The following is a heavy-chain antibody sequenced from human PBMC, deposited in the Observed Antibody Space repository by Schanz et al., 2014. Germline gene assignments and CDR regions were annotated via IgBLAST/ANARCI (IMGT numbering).Heavy chain of an antibody. CDR2: INPSGVST. D-gene: IGHD6-6*01. CDR1: GYTFTNYG. CDR3: ARGGAYRSPSPVFYFDY. J-gene: IGHJ4*02. Sequence: QVQLVQSGAEVKKPGASVKVSCKASGYTFTNYGITWVRQAPGQGLEWLGIINPSGVSTSSAQEFQGRVTMTRDTSTSTLQMELSSLRSEDTAVYYCARGGAYRSPSPVFYFDYWGQGTLVTVSS. V-gene: IGHV1-46*01.